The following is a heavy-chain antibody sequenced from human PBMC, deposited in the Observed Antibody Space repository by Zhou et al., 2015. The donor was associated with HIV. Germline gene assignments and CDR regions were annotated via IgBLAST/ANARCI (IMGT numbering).Heavy chain of an antibody. CDR1: GGTFSSYA. J-gene: IGHJ4*02. CDR2: IIPIFGTA. V-gene: IGHV1-69*01. CDR3: ARRGIVATRLLSGRRYYFDY. Sequence: QVQLVQSGAEVKKPGSSVKVSCKASGGTFSSYAISWVRQAPGQGLEWMGGIIPIFGTANYAQKFQGRVTITADESTSTAYMELSSLRSEDTAVYYCARRGIVATRLLSGRRYYFDYWGQGTLVTVSS. D-gene: IGHD5-12*01.